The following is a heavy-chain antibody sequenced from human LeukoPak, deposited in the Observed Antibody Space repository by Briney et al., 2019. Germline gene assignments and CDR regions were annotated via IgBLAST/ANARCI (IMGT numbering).Heavy chain of an antibody. V-gene: IGHV4-38-2*01. Sequence: PSETPSLTCAVSGYSISSGYYWGWIRQPPGKGLEWIGSIYHSGSTYYNPSLKSRVTISVDTSKNQFSLKLSSVTAADTAVYYCARRILEWLFIFDYWGQGTLVTVSS. D-gene: IGHD3-3*01. J-gene: IGHJ4*02. CDR1: GYSISSGYY. CDR3: ARRILEWLFIFDY. CDR2: IYHSGST.